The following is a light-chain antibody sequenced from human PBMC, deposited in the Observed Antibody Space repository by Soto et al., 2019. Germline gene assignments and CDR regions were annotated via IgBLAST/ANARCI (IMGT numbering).Light chain of an antibody. CDR3: CSYAGSPTFV. CDR2: DVS. Sequence: QSALTQPRSVSGSPGQSVTISCTGTSSDVGRYNYVSWYQHHPGTAPKVMIYDVSERPSGVPDRFSGSKSGNTASLTISGLQAEDEADYYCCSYAGSPTFVFGTGTQLTVL. V-gene: IGLV2-11*01. J-gene: IGLJ1*01. CDR1: SSDVGRYNY.